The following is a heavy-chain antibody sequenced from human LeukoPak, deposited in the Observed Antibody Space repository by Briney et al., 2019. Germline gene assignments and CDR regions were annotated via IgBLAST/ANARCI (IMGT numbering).Heavy chain of an antibody. J-gene: IGHJ3*02. CDR1: GFTFRSYA. V-gene: IGHV3-23*01. D-gene: IGHD3-9*01. Sequence: GGSQRLSFAASGFTFRSYAMSWVRQAPGKGLEWVSAIIGSGGSTYYADSVKGRFTISRDNSKNTLYLQMNSLRAEDTALYYCAKEMSDIVAGYADAFDIWGQGTMVTVSS. CDR2: IIGSGGST. CDR3: AKEMSDIVAGYADAFDI.